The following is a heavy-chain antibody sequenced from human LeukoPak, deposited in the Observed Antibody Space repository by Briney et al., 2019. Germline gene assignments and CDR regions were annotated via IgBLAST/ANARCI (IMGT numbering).Heavy chain of an antibody. J-gene: IGHJ4*02. Sequence: PSETLSRTCTVSGGSISSSSYYWGWIRQPPGKGLEWIGSIYYSGSTYYNPSLKSRVTISVDTSKNQFSLKLSSVTAADTAVYYCAREYYGSGSPFDYWGQGTLVTVSS. CDR1: GGSISSSSYY. CDR3: AREYYGSGSPFDY. D-gene: IGHD3-10*01. V-gene: IGHV4-39*07. CDR2: IYYSGST.